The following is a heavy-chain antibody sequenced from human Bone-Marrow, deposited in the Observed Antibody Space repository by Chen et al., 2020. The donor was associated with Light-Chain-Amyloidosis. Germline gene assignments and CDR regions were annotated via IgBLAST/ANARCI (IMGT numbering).Heavy chain of an antibody. Sequence: QVQLVQSGAEVKKPGASVKVSCKASGYTFTGYYMHWVRPAPGQGLEWMGWINPNSGGTNYAQKFQGRVTMTRDTSISTAYMELSRLRSDDTAVYYCARGFYVWGSYRYGGAFDIWGQGTMVTVSS. CDR2: INPNSGGT. D-gene: IGHD3-16*02. V-gene: IGHV1-2*02. CDR3: ARGFYVWGSYRYGGAFDI. CDR1: GYTFTGYY. J-gene: IGHJ3*02.